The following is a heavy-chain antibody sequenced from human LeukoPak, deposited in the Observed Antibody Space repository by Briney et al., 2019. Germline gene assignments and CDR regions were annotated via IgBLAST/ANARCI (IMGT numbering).Heavy chain of an antibody. CDR2: IYHSGST. CDR3: ARAEGYSSSWRFDY. V-gene: IGHV4-4*02. D-gene: IGHD6-13*01. Sequence: SETLSLTCAVSGGSISSSNWWNWVRQPPGKGLEWIGEIYHSGSTNYNPSLKSRVTISVDKSKNQFSLKLSSVTAADTAVYYCARAEGYSSSWRFDYWGQGTLVTVS. J-gene: IGHJ4*02. CDR1: GGSISSSNW.